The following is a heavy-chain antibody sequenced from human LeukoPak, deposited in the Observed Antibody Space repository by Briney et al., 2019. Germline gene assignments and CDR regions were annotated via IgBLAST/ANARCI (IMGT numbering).Heavy chain of an antibody. CDR2: INHSGST. V-gene: IGHV4-34*01. CDR1: GGSFSGYY. J-gene: IGHJ5*02. D-gene: IGHD4-17*01. Sequence: SETLSLTCAVYGGSFSGYYWSWIRQPPGKGLEWIGEINHSGSTNYNPSLKSRVTISVDTSKNQFSLKLSSVTAADTAVYYCARDDYGDYIFDPWGQGTLVTVSS. CDR3: ARDDYGDYIFDP.